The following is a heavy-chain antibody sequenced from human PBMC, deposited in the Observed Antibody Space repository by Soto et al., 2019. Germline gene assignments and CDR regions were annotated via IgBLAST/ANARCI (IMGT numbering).Heavy chain of an antibody. V-gene: IGHV1-69*02. D-gene: IGHD3-10*01. CDR2: IIPILGIA. J-gene: IGHJ6*03. CDR3: ATGWFGESGYYYMDV. Sequence: QVQLVQSGAEVKKPGSSVKVSCKASGGTFSSYTISWVRQAPGQGLEWMGRIIPILGIANYAQKFQGRVTITADKYTSTAYMELSSLRSEDTAVYYCATGWFGESGYYYMDVWGKGTTVTVSS. CDR1: GGTFSSYT.